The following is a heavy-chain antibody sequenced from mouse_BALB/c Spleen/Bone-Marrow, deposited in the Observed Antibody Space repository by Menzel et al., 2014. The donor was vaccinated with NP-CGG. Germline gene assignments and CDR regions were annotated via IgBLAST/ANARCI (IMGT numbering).Heavy chain of an antibody. J-gene: IGHJ3*01. CDR3: ARHDYAY. CDR2: ISSGGSYT. CDR1: GFTFSSYA. V-gene: IGHV5-9-3*01. D-gene: IGHD2-4*01. Sequence: EVQVVESGGGLVKPGGSLKLSCAASGFTFSSYAMSWVRQTPEKRLEWVATISSGGSYTYYPDSVKGRFTISRDNAKNTLYLQMSSLRSVDTAMYYCARHDYAYWGQGTLVTVSA.